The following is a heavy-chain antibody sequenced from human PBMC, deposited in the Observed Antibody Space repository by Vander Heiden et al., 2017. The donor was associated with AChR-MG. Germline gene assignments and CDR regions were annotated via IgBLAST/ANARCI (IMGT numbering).Heavy chain of an antibody. J-gene: IGHJ5*02. CDR3: ARGHAGIAAAGFNRYNWFDP. V-gene: IGHV3-66*01. CDR2: IYSGGST. Sequence: EVQLVESGGGLVQPGGSLRLSCAASGFTVSHNYMGWVRQAPGKGLEWVSVIYSGGSTYYADSVKGRFTISRDNSKNTLYLQMNSLRAEDTAVYYCARGHAGIAAAGFNRYNWFDPWGQGTLVTVSS. D-gene: IGHD6-13*01. CDR1: GFTVSHNY.